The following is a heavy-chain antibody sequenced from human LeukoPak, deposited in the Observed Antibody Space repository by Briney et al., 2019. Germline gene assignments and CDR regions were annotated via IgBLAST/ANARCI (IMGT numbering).Heavy chain of an antibody. Sequence: GGSLRLSCAASGFTVSSNYMSWVRQTPGKGLEWVSVIYSGGNTYYADSVKGRFTISRDNSKNTLYLQMNNLRADDTAVYFCARGGGLDVWGQGATVTVSS. V-gene: IGHV3-53*01. CDR1: GFTVSSNY. J-gene: IGHJ6*02. CDR2: IYSGGNT. CDR3: ARGGGLDV. D-gene: IGHD3-16*01.